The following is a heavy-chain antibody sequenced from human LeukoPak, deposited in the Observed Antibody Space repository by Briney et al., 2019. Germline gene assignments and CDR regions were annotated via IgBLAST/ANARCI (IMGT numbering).Heavy chain of an antibody. CDR3: ARDEGHYGSAYGTDV. J-gene: IGHJ6*02. CDR2: IYYSGST. D-gene: IGHD3-10*01. Sequence: SETLSLTCTVSGGSISSYYWSWIRQPPGKGLEWIGYIYYSGSTNYNPSLKSRVAISVDTSKNQFSLKLSSVTAADTAVYYCARDEGHYGSAYGTDVWGQGTTVTVSS. CDR1: GGSISSYY. V-gene: IGHV4-59*01.